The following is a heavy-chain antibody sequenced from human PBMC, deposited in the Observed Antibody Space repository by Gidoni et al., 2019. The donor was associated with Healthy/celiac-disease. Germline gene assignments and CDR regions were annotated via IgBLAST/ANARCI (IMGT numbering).Heavy chain of an antibody. CDR1: GFTFSSYW. V-gene: IGHV3-7*01. CDR3: ARGGGGYCSGGSCYFFQGIGYYFDY. J-gene: IGHJ4*02. D-gene: IGHD2-15*01. Sequence: EVQLVESGGGLVQPGGSLRLSCAASGFTFSSYWMSWVRQAPGKGLEWVANIKQDGSEKYYVDSVKGRFTISRDNAKNSLYLQMNSLRAEDTAVYYCARGGGGYCSGGSCYFFQGIGYYFDYWGQGTLVTVSS. CDR2: IKQDGSEK.